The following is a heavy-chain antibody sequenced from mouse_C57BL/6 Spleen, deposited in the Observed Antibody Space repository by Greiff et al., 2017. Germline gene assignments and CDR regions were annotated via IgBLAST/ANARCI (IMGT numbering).Heavy chain of an antibody. CDR1: GYSFTDSN. CDR2: INPNNGGT. J-gene: IGHJ4*01. Sequence: VQLQQSGPELVKPGASVKIPCTASGYSFTDSNMDWVKQSHGKSLEWIGVINPNNGGTIYNQKFKSKATLTVDKSTSTAYMEHRRLTSEDTAVYYCGRGAGAMDYWGQGTSVTVS. CDR3: GRGAGAMDY. V-gene: IGHV1-18*01.